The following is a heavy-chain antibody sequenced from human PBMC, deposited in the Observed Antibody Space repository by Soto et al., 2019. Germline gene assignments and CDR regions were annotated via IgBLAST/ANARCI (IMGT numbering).Heavy chain of an antibody. CDR1: EFTFSNYA. CDR3: AIITQVLRS. J-gene: IGHJ5*02. CDR2: ISDNGGTT. D-gene: IGHD3-10*01. Sequence: AGGSLRLSCAASEFTFSNYAMSWVRQAPGKGLEWVSSISDNGGTTYYADSVKGRFTISRDNAKNSLHLLMSSLRAEDTAVYYCAIITQVLRSWGQATLVNVSS. V-gene: IGHV3-23*01.